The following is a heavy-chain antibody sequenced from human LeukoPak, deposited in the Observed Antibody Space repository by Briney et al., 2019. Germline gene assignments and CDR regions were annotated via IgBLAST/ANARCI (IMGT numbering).Heavy chain of an antibody. D-gene: IGHD6-19*01. CDR2: IYYSGST. Sequence: PSETLSLTCTVSGGSISSSSYYWGWIRQPPGKGLEWIGSIYYSGSTYYNPSLKSRVTISVDTSKNQFSLKLISVTAADTAVYYCARHISRGRYGVAGSWGRPVGYFDYWGQGTLVTVSS. CDR3: ARHISRGRYGVAGSWGRPVGYFDY. J-gene: IGHJ4*02. CDR1: GGSISSSSYY. V-gene: IGHV4-39*01.